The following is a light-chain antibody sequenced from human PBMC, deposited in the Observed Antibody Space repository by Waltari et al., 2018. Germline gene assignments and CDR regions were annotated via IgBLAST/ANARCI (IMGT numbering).Light chain of an antibody. Sequence: DIQMTQSPSSVSASVGDRVTITCRASQCISNCLAWSQQKPGKAPKLLIYAASILQTGVPSRFSGSGSGTDFNLTISNVQPEDFATYFCQQGNSFPPTFGQGTKVEVK. CDR1: QCISNC. CDR2: AAS. V-gene: IGKV1-12*01. J-gene: IGKJ1*01. CDR3: QQGNSFPPT.